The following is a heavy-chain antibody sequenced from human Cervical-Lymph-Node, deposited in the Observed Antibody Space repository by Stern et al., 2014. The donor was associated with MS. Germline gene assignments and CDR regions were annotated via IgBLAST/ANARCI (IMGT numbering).Heavy chain of an antibody. D-gene: IGHD6-19*01. Sequence: EVQLLESGGTLVQPGGSLRLSCAASGFTFSSYAMSWVRQAPGKGLEWVSVISGSDGSTFYADSVKGRFTISRDNSKNTLFLQMNSLRAEDTAVYYCAKVYGSGPLDYWGQGTLVTVSS. J-gene: IGHJ4*02. CDR2: ISGSDGST. CDR1: GFTFSSYA. V-gene: IGHV3-23*01. CDR3: AKVYGSGPLDY.